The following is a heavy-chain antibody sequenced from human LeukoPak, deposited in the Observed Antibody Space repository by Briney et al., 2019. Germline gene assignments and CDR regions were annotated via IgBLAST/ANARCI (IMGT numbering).Heavy chain of an antibody. CDR3: ARHFLGYAPEYYFDY. V-gene: IGHV5-51*01. J-gene: IGHJ4*02. CDR2: IYPGDSDT. D-gene: IGHD5-12*01. Sequence: GESLKISCKGSGYSFTSYWIGWVRQMPGKGLEWMGIIYPGDSDTRYSPSFQGQVTISADKSISTAYLQWSSLKAPDTAMYYCARHFLGYAPEYYFDYWGQGTLVTVSS. CDR1: GYSFTSYW.